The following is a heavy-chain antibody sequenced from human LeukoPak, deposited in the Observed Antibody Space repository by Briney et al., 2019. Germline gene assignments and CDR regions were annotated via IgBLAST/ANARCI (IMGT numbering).Heavy chain of an antibody. CDR2: IYSGGST. Sequence: PGGSLRLSCAASGFTVSSNYMSWVRQAPGKGLEWVSVIYSGGSTYYADSVKGRFTISRDNSKNTLYLQMNSLKTEDTAVYYCTTAFALLRYFDWLSGTSDDAFDIWGQGTMVTVSS. J-gene: IGHJ3*02. V-gene: IGHV3-66*01. D-gene: IGHD3-9*01. CDR1: GFTVSSNY. CDR3: TTAFALLRYFDWLSGTSDDAFDI.